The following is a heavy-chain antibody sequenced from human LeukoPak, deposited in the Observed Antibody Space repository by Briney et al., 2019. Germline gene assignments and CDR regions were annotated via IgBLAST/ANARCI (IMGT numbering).Heavy chain of an antibody. Sequence: SETLSLTCTVSGGSISSYYWSWIRQPPGKGLEGIGYIYYSGSTNYNPSLKSRVTISVDTSKNQFSLKLSSVTAADTAVYYCARLVPEDYYYYGMDVWGQGTTVTVSS. CDR2: IYYSGST. CDR1: GGSISSYY. J-gene: IGHJ6*02. D-gene: IGHD1-14*01. CDR3: ARLVPEDYYYYGMDV. V-gene: IGHV4-59*01.